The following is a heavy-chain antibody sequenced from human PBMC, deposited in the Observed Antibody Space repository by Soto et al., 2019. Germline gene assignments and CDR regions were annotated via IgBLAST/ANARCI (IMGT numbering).Heavy chain of an antibody. CDR2: IYPSDSTA. CDR1: GYRFTNYW. J-gene: IGHJ5*02. V-gene: IGHV5-51*01. Sequence: GASLKISCKGSGYRFTNYWIAWMRQMPGEGLEYMGIIYPSDSTARYSPSFQGQVTFSVDKSISTAYLQWNSLKASDTAMYYCARHGFYGDYSSNYFDPWGQGTLVTVSS. CDR3: ARHGFYGDYSSNYFDP. D-gene: IGHD4-17*01.